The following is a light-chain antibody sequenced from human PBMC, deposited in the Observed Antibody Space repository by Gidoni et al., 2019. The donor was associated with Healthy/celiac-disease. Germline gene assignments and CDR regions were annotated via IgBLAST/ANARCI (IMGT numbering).Light chain of an antibody. V-gene: IGKV1-5*03. J-gene: IGKJ2*01. CDR1: QSISSW. CDR3: QQYNSYPYT. Sequence: DIQMTQSPSTLSASVGDRVTITCRASQSISSWLAWYQQKPGKAPKLLSHKASTLESGVPSRFSGSGSGTEFTLTISSLQPDDFATYYCQQYNSYPYTFXQXTKLEIK. CDR2: KAS.